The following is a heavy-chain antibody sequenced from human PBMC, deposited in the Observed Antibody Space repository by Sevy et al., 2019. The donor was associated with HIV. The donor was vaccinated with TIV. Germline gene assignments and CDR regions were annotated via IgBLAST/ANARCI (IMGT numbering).Heavy chain of an antibody. J-gene: IGHJ5*02. CDR1: AFTFSNYW. D-gene: IGHD6-25*01. CDR3: VSAMAAAVSA. Sequence: GGSLRLSCAGSAFTFSNYWMHWVRQAPGKGLEWVANIKEDDSQIYYVDSVKGRFTISRDNAKNSLSLQMNSLRAEDRAVYYCVSAMAAAVSAWGRGTLVTVSS. V-gene: IGHV3-7*01. CDR2: IKEDDSQI.